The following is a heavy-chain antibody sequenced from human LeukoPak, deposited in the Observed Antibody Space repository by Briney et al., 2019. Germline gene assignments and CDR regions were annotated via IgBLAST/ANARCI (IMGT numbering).Heavy chain of an antibody. D-gene: IGHD5-12*01. V-gene: IGHV4-39*01. Sequence: KPSETLSLTCTVSGASISSDSYYWGWVRQPPGKGLEWVGTIYYSGDTYYTPSFKSRVTISADTSKKQLSLRLSSVTDADTAVYYCARIVATNYFYYYYGLDVWGQGITATVSS. CDR3: ARIVATNYFYYYYGLDV. J-gene: IGHJ6*02. CDR2: IYYSGDT. CDR1: GASISSDSYY.